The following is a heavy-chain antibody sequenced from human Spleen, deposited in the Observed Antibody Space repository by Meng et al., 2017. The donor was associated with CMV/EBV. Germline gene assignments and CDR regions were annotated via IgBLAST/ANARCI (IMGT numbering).Heavy chain of an antibody. V-gene: IGHV1-69*12. J-gene: IGHJ4*02. D-gene: IGHD3/OR15-3a*01. CDR1: GGTFSSYA. Sequence: VHVGRCGGEGKKPGSSVKVSLKASGGTFSSYAIGWVRQAPGQGLEWMGGIIPIFGTANYAQKFQGRVTITADESTSTAYMELSSLRSEDTAVYYCARLLDMDPQGDYWGQGTLVTVSS. CDR2: IIPIFGTA. CDR3: ARLLDMDPQGDY.